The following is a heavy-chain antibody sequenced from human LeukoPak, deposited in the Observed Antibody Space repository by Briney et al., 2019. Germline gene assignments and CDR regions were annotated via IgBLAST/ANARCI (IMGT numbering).Heavy chain of an antibody. CDR3: AKILRGGYDRDAFDI. D-gene: IGHD5-12*01. CDR1: GLTFSTYA. CDR2: ISGGGGST. J-gene: IGHJ3*02. Sequence: PGGSLRLSCAASGLTFSTYAMSWVRQAPGKGLEWVSVISGGGGSTYFADSVKGRFTISRDNSKNTLYLQMNSLRAEDTAIYYCAKILRGGYDRDAFDIWGQGTMVTVSS. V-gene: IGHV3-23*01.